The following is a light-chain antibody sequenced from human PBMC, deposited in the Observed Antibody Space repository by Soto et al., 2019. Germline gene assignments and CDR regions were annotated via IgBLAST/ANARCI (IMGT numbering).Light chain of an antibody. V-gene: IGKV1-39*01. CDR1: QSIDNF. CDR2: AIS. CDR3: QQSYSTPYT. J-gene: IGKJ2*01. Sequence: DIQMTQSPSSRSASVGDRVTITCRPSQSIDNFLNWYQQKPGKAPKLLMYAISTLQSGVPSRFGGSGSGTEFTLTISSLQPDDFATYYCQQSYSTPYTXGQGTKVDI.